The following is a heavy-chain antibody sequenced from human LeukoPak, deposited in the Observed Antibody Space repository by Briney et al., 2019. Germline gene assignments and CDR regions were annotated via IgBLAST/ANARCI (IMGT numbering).Heavy chain of an antibody. V-gene: IGHV5-51*01. CDR1: GYSFTSYW. CDR3: ARYTEHELVRGTNWFDP. D-gene: IGHD6-13*01. Sequence: GESLKISCKGSGYSFTSYWIGWVRQMPGKGLEWMGIIYPGDSDTRYSPSFQGQVTISADKSISTAYLQWSSLKASDTAMYYCARYTEHELVRGTNWFDPWGQGTLVTVSS. J-gene: IGHJ5*02. CDR2: IYPGDSDT.